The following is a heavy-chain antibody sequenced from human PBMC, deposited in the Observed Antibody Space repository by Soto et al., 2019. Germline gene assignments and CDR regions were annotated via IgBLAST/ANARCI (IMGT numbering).Heavy chain of an antibody. D-gene: IGHD3-22*01. J-gene: IGHJ4*02. CDR2: IYSSGST. CDR3: ARSRTSDTSNYYYYFDY. V-gene: IGHV4-4*07. CDR1: GGSISSYY. Sequence: LSLTCTVSGGSISSYYWNWVRQPAGEGLEWIGRIYSSGSTNYNPSLKSRVTMSVDTSKNQFSLKLTSVTAADTAVYYCARSRTSDTSNYYYYFDYWGQGALVTVSS.